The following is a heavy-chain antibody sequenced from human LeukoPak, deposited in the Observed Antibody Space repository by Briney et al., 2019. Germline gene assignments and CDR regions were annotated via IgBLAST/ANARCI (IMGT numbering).Heavy chain of an antibody. CDR3: ARGSPSVWIAVPGRSHYFDY. V-gene: IGHV1-18*01. CDR1: GYTFTNYH. Sequence: ASVKVSCKASGYTFTNYHVSWVREAPGQGLEWMGWISAYNGDTNYAQNLQGRVTVTKDTSTSTAYMELRSLRSDDTAVYYCARGSPSVWIAVPGRSHYFDYWGQGTLVTVSS. J-gene: IGHJ4*02. CDR2: ISAYNGDT. D-gene: IGHD6-19*01.